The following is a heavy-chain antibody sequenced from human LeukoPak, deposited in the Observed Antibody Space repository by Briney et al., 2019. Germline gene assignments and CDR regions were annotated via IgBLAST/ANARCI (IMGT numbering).Heavy chain of an antibody. CDR1: GFTYSILG. CDR2: IRYDGNNK. Sequence: GRSLRLSCAASGFTYSILGMHWARHPPGKGLEWVAVIRYDGNNKYYEDTVKSRFTISRDNSRNTLYLQMTSRRAEDTAVYYCASDTTQNSSWYQGNNYYGMDVWGQGTTVTVSS. J-gene: IGHJ6*02. V-gene: IGHV3-33*01. CDR3: ASDTTQNSSWYQGNNYYGMDV. D-gene: IGHD6-13*01.